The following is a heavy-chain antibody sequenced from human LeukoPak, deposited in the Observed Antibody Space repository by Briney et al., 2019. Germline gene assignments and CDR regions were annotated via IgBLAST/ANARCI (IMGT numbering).Heavy chain of an antibody. CDR2: ISDSAATT. J-gene: IGHJ4*02. CDR1: GFTFSSYA. D-gene: IGHD4-11*01. Sequence: GGSLGLSCAASGFTFSSYAMTWVRQAPGKGLEWVSIISDSAATTFYADSVKGRFTISRDNSKNTLYLQVNSLRAEDTAVYYCAKGGRAVSTTYYFDYWGQGTLVTVSS. CDR3: AKGGRAVSTTYYFDY. V-gene: IGHV3-23*01.